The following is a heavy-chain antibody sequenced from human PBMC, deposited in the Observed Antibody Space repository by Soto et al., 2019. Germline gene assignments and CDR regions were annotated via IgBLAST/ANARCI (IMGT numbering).Heavy chain of an antibody. Sequence: PSETLSLTCAVYGGSFSGYYWSWIRQPPGKGLEWIGEINHSGSTNYNPSLKSRVTISVDTSKNQFSLKPSSVTAADTAVYYCARGPFLYSSAPRSNWFDPWGQGTLVTVSS. D-gene: IGHD2-15*01. CDR3: ARGPFLYSSAPRSNWFDP. CDR1: GGSFSGYY. CDR2: INHSGST. V-gene: IGHV4-34*01. J-gene: IGHJ5*02.